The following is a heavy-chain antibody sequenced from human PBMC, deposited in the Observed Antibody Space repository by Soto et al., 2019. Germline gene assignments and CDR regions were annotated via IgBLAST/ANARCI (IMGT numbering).Heavy chain of an antibody. CDR3: ARHGYSYGGGYFDY. CDR2: IYSGGSA. CDR1: EFTVSSNN. V-gene: IGHV3-66*04. D-gene: IGHD5-18*01. Sequence: EVQLVESGGGLVQPGGSLRLSWAASEFTVSSNNLSWVRRAQGKGLEWVSVIYSGGSAYYADSVKGRFTISRDNSKNTLYLQMNSLRAEDTAVYYCARHGYSYGGGYFDYWGQGTLVTVSS. J-gene: IGHJ4*02.